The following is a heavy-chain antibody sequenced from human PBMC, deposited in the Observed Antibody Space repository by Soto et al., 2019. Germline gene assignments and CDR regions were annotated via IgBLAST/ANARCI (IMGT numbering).Heavy chain of an antibody. D-gene: IGHD2-21*01. V-gene: IGHV4-31*03. CDR3: ARAVFDYLGSLDP. CDR2: IYYSGKT. Sequence: SETLSLTCSVSGGSISSGGYYWTWIRQHPGKGLEWIGSIYYSGKTYYNPSLKSRAVMAVDTSRNLIFLKVTSLTAADTAVYYCARAVFDYLGSLDPWGQGTLVTVSS. CDR1: GGSISSGGYY. J-gene: IGHJ5*02.